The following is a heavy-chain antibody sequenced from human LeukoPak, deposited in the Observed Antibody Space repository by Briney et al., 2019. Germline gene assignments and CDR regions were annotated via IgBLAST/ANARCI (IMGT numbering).Heavy chain of an antibody. D-gene: IGHD5-18*01. V-gene: IGHV4-59*01. CDR2: IYYSGST. J-gene: IGHJ4*02. CDR3: ARDIRGYNYGWFDY. CDR1: GGSTDSYF. Sequence: PSETLSLTCTVSGGSTDSYFWTWIRQPPGKGLESIGYIYYSGSTKYNPSLKSRVTISLDTSKNQFSLNLSSVTAADTAVYYCARDIRGYNYGWFDYWGQGTLVTVSS.